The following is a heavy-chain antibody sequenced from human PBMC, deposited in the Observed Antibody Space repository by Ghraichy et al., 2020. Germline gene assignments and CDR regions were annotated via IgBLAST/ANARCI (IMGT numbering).Heavy chain of an antibody. CDR3: ARGLAGATQGYWYFDL. D-gene: IGHD1-26*01. CDR2: IYYSGST. Sequence: SETLSLTCTVSGGSISSYYWSWIRQPPGKGLEWIGYIYYSGSTNYNPSLKSRVTISVDTSKNQFSLKLSSVTAADTAVYYCARGLAGATQGYWYFDLWGRGTLVTVSS. J-gene: IGHJ2*01. CDR1: GGSISSYY. V-gene: IGHV4-59*01.